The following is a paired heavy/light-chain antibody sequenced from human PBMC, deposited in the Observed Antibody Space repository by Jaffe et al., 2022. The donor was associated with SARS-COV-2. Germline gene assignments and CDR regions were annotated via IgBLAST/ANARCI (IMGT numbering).Heavy chain of an antibody. V-gene: IGHV4-34*01. J-gene: IGHJ5*02. CDR1: GGSFSFFY. Sequence: QVQLQQWGAGLLRPSETLSLTCGVYGGSFSFFYWIWIRQPPGKGLEWIGEINHSGSTSYNPSLKSRVTISVDTSKDQFSLRLSSVTAADTAVYYCVRGLAAAGSGTWFDPWGQGTLVTVSS. D-gene: IGHD6-13*01. CDR3: VRGLAAAGSGTWFDP. CDR2: INHSGST.
Light chain of an antibody. CDR2: GAS. Sequence: EIVLTQSPGTLSLSQGERATLSCRASQSVSSRYLAWYQQKAGQAPRLLIYGASSRATGIPDRFSGSGSGTDFTLTISRLEPDDFAVYYCQQYGSSPYTFGQGTYLEIK. V-gene: IGKV3-20*01. J-gene: IGKJ2*01. CDR3: QQYGSSPYT. CDR1: QSVSSRY.